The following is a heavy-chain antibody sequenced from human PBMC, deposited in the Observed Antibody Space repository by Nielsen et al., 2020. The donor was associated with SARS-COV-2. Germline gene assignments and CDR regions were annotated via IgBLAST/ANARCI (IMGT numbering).Heavy chain of an antibody. Sequence: SDTLSLTCAVYGGSFSGYYWSWIRQPPGKGLEWIGEINHSGSTNYNPSLKSRVTISVDTSKNQFSLKLSSVTAADTAVYYCARRDLLRFLEWSPWDQGTLVTVSS. J-gene: IGHJ4*02. V-gene: IGHV4-34*01. CDR1: GGSFSGYY. D-gene: IGHD3-3*01. CDR3: ARRDLLRFLEWSP. CDR2: INHSGST.